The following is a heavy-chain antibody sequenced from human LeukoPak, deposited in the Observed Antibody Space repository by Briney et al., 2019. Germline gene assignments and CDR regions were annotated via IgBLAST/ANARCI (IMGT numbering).Heavy chain of an antibody. V-gene: IGHV4-30-4*01. CDR1: GGSISSGDYY. Sequence: SETLSLTCTVSGGSISSGDYYWSWIRQPPGKGLEWIGYIYYSGSTYYNPSLKSRVTISVDTSKDQFSLKLSSVTAADTAVYYCARAESDFYYFDYWGQGTLVTVSS. CDR3: ARAESDFYYFDY. J-gene: IGHJ4*02. CDR2: IYYSGST.